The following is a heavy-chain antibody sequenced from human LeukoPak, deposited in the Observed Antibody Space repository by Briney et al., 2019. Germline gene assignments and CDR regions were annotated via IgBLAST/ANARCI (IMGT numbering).Heavy chain of an antibody. V-gene: IGHV6-1*01. CDR1: GDSVSSNTSS. Sequence: SQTLSLTCAISGDSVSSNTSSWNWIRQSPSRGLEWLGRTYYRSRWYDDYALSVKSRITINPDTSKNQFSLQLNSVTPEDTAVYYCTRDFDYWGQGTRVTVSS. CDR3: TRDFDY. CDR2: TYYRSRWYD. J-gene: IGHJ4*02.